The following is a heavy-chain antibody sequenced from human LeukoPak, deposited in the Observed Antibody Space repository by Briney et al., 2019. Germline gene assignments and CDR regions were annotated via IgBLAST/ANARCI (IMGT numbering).Heavy chain of an antibody. CDR1: GYTFTGYY. D-gene: IGHD3-10*01. V-gene: IGHV1-2*02. CDR3: ARDGFSSGFPYYGMDV. CDR2: INPNSGGT. J-gene: IGHJ6*02. Sequence: ASVKVSCKASGYTFTGYYMHWVRQAPGQGLEWMGWINPNSGGTNYAQKFQGRVTMNRDTSISTAYMELSRLRSDDTAVYYCARDGFSSGFPYYGMDVWGQGTTVTVSS.